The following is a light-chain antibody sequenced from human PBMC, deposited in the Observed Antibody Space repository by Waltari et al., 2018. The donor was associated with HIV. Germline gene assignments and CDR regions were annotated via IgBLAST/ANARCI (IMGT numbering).Light chain of an antibody. Sequence: QAVVTQAPSLTVSPGGTVTLTCGSCTRAVPSGHSPSWFPQKPGQAPTTLIFHTSNKHSWTPARFSGSLLGVKAALTLSGAQPEDEAEYYCLLSYSGASWVFGGGTKVTVL. CDR1: TRAVPSGHS. J-gene: IGLJ3*02. V-gene: IGLV7-46*01. CDR3: LLSYSGASWV. CDR2: HTS.